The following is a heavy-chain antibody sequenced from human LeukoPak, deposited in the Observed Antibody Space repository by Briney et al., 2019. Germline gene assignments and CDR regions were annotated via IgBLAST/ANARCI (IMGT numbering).Heavy chain of an antibody. D-gene: IGHD4-23*01. CDR2: INHSGST. V-gene: IGHV4-34*01. CDR1: GGSFSGYY. J-gene: IGHJ4*02. Sequence: AGTLSLTCAVYGGSFSGYYWSWIRQPPGKGLEWIGEINHSGSTNYNPSLKSRVTISVDTSKNQFSLKLSSVTAADTAVYYCARWGGTVVTPPGYFDYWGQGTLVTVSS. CDR3: ARWGGTVVTPPGYFDY.